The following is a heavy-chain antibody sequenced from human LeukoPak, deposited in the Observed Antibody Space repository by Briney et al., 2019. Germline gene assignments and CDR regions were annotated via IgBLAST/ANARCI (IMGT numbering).Heavy chain of an antibody. D-gene: IGHD4/OR15-4a*01. CDR1: GFTFSIYT. V-gene: IGHV3-21*01. J-gene: IGHJ4*02. Sequence: PGGSLRLSCVASGFTFSIYTMSWVRQAPGKGLEWVSSITSSSSSIYSADSVKGRLTVSGDNAKNSLYLEMNSLRDEDTAVYYCARDLAWGAYWGQGTLATVSS. CDR3: ARDLAWGAY. CDR2: ITSSSSSI.